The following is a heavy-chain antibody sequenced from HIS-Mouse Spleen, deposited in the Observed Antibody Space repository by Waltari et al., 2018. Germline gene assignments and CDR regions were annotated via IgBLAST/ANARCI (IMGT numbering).Heavy chain of an antibody. CDR1: GGSISSSSSY. Sequence: QLQLQESGPGLVKPSETLSLTCTVSGGSISSSSSYWGWLRQPPGKGLEWIGSIDYSGGTYYNPALKSRVTISVDTSKNQFSLKLSSVTAADTAVYYCAREIPYSSSWYDWYFDLWGRGTLVTVSS. CDR3: AREIPYSSSWYDWYFDL. CDR2: IDYSGGT. D-gene: IGHD6-13*01. J-gene: IGHJ2*01. V-gene: IGHV4-39*07.